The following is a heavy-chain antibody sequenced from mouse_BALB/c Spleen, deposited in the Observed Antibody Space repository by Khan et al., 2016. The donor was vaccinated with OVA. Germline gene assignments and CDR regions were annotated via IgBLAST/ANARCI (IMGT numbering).Heavy chain of an antibody. J-gene: IGHJ3*01. CDR3: ARPYRYDGRAWFAY. V-gene: IGHV5-6*01. D-gene: IGHD2-14*01. CDR2: ISSAGDYT. CDR1: GFTFSSYG. Sequence: EVELVESGGDLVKPGGSLKLSCAASGFTFSSYGMSWVRQTPDKRLEWVATISSAGDYTFYPDNVKGRFIISRDNAKNTLYLQMSKVRSEDTALYYCARPYRYDGRAWFAYWGQGTLVTVSA.